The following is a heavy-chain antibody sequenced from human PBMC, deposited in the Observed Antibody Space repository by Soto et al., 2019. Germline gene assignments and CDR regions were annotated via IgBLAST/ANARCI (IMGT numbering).Heavy chain of an antibody. CDR3: ARDSGNFFDY. CDR1: GYTFTSYT. J-gene: IGHJ4*02. Sequence: ASVKVSCTASGYTFTSYTVSWVRQAPGQGLEWVGWIGPSSGNTDSARTLQGRVTVTTDISTNTACVELRSLRSDDTAVYYCARDSGNFFDYCGQGTLVTVCS. CDR2: IGPSSGNT. V-gene: IGHV1-18*01.